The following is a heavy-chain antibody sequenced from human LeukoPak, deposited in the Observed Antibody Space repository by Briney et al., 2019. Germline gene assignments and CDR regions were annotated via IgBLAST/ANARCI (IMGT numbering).Heavy chain of an antibody. D-gene: IGHD3-10*02. CDR1: GFTVSSNY. CDR2: ISSSSSYI. V-gene: IGHV3-21*01. Sequence: GGSLRLSCAASGFTVSSNYMSWVRQAPGKGLEWVSSISSSSSYIYYADSVKGRFTISRDNAKNSLYLQMNSLRAEDTAVYYCARVEGYYIGDYFDYWGQGTLVTVSS. CDR3: ARVEGYYIGDYFDY. J-gene: IGHJ4*02.